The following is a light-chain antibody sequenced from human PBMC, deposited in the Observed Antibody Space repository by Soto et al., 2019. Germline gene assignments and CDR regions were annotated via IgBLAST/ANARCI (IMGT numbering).Light chain of an antibody. CDR3: QKSYSTPYT. J-gene: IGKJ2*01. CDR2: PIS. CDR1: QRIGTY. Sequence: QMTQSPSSLSASVGDRVTITCRASQRIGTYLNWYQQRPGRAPKLLISPISTLQRGVPSRFSGSGSETDFTLTITGLQPEDFATYFCQKSYSTPYTFGQGTKLAIK. V-gene: IGKV1-39*01.